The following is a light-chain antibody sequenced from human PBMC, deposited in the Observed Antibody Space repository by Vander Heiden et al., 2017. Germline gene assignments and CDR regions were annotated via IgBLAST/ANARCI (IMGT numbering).Light chain of an antibody. V-gene: IGKV1-9*01. CDR1: QGISSS. J-gene: IGKJ3*01. CDR2: AAS. CDR3: QQLNTSPLT. Sequence: DIQLTQSTSFLSASVGDRVTITCRARQGISSSLAWYQQKPGKAPNLLIYAASTLQSGVPSRFSGRGSGTEFTLTISSRQPEDFATYYFQQLNTSPLTFGHGTKVDIK.